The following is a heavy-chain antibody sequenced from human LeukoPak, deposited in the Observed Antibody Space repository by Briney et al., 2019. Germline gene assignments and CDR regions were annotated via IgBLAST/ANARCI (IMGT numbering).Heavy chain of an antibody. CDR3: ARTTYCTNGVCYPFDY. CDR2: IYTSGST. Sequence: SETLSLTCTVSGGSISSYYWSWIRQPAGKGLEWIGRIYTSGSTKYNPSLKSRVTMSVDTSKNQFSLKLSSVTAADTAVYYCARTTYCTNGVCYPFDYWGQGTLVTVSS. CDR1: GGSISSYY. J-gene: IGHJ4*02. V-gene: IGHV4-4*07. D-gene: IGHD2-8*01.